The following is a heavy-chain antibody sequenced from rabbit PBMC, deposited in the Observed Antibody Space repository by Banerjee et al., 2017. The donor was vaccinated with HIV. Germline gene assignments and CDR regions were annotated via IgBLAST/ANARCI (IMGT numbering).Heavy chain of an antibody. V-gene: IGHV1S40*01. CDR3: ARDIDGDIDFDL. J-gene: IGHJ4*01. CDR1: GFSFSSGHD. Sequence: QQLVESGGGLVKPGASLTLTCKASGFSFSSGHDMCWVRQTPGKGPEWFACIDVDSSGRIWYASWAKGRFTISKTSSTTVTLQMTSLTAADTATYFCARDIDGDIDFDLWGPGTLVTVS. D-gene: IGHD2-1*01. CDR2: IDVDSSGRI.